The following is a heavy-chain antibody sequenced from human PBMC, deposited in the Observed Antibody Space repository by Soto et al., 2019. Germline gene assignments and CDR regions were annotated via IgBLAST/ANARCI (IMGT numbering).Heavy chain of an antibody. J-gene: IGHJ6*02. CDR2: IYYSGST. V-gene: IGHV4-59*08. Sequence: QVQLQESGPGLVKPSETLSLTCTVSGGSISSYYWSWIRQPPGKGLEWIGYIYYSGSTNYNPSLKSRVTISVDTSKNQFSLKLSSVTAADTAVYYCARLTVGRGYYYYGMDVWGQGTTVTVSS. D-gene: IGHD3-10*01. CDR3: ARLTVGRGYYYYGMDV. CDR1: GGSISSYY.